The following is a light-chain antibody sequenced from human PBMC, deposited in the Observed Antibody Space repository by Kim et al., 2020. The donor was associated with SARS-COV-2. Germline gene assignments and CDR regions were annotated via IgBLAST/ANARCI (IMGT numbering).Light chain of an antibody. CDR3: QQRDSWPPAVS. CDR2: DAS. J-gene: IGKJ4*01. Sequence: PGDRATLACRARQSIDTSLAWYQHRPGQAPRLLVYDASIRATGVPDRFSGSGSGTDFTLTISSLEPEDFSTYYCQQRDSWPPAVSFGGGTKVDIK. V-gene: IGKV3-11*01. CDR1: QSIDTS.